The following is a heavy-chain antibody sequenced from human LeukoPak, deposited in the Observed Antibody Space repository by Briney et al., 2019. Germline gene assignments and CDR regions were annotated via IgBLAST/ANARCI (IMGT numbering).Heavy chain of an antibody. D-gene: IGHD5-18*01. CDR2: IYYSGST. J-gene: IGHJ4*02. CDR1: GGSISSYY. V-gene: IGHV4-59*08. CDR3: ARDTGYSYALYYFDY. Sequence: SETLSLTCTVSGGSISSYYWSWIRQPPGKGLEWIGYIYYSGSTNYNPSLKSRVTISVDTSKNQFSLKLSSVTAADTAVYYCARDTGYSYALYYFDYWGQGTLVTVSS.